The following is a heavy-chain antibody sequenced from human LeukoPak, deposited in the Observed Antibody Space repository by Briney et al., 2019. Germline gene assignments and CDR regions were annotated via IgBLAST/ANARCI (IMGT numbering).Heavy chain of an antibody. CDR2: IYYSGST. J-gene: IGHJ5*02. D-gene: IGHD5-24*01. V-gene: IGHV4-39*07. CDR3: ARDQEMATTA. Sequence: SETLSLTCTVSGGSISSSSYYWGWIRQPPGKGLEWIGSIYYSGSTYYNPSLKSRVTISVDTSKNQFSLKLSSVTAADTAVYYCARDQEMATTAWGQGTLVTVSS. CDR1: GGSISSSSYY.